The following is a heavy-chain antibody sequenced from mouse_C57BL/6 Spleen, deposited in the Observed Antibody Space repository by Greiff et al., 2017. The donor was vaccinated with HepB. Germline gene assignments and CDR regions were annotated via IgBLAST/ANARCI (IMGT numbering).Heavy chain of an antibody. CDR2: IWTGGGT. D-gene: IGHD2-1*01. CDR3: ARNSGSTMVQYWYFDV. Sequence: VQVVESGPGLVAPSQSLSITCTVSGFSLTSYAISWVRQPPGKGLEWLGVIWTGGGTNYNSALKSRLSISKDNSKSQVFLKMNSLQTDDTARYYCARNSGSTMVQYWYFDVWGTGTTVTVSS. CDR1: GFSLTSYA. V-gene: IGHV2-9-1*01. J-gene: IGHJ1*03.